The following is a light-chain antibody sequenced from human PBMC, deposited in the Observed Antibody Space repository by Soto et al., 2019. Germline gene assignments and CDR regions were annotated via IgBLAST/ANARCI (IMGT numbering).Light chain of an antibody. CDR3: KQYKEWPPFT. CDR2: GAS. J-gene: IGKJ5*01. Sequence: IVMTQSPATLSVSPGETATLSCRASQYVSNKVAWYQQKPGQAPSLLILGASTRATGVPARFSGSGSGTEFTLSISSLQSEDFAVYYCKQYKEWPPFTFGQGTRLAIK. V-gene: IGKV3-15*01. CDR1: QYVSNK.